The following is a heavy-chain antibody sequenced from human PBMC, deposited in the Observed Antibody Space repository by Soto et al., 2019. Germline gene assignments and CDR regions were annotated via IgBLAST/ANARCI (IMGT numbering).Heavy chain of an antibody. Sequence: SETLSLTCAVYGGSFSGYYWSWIRQPPGKGLEWIGEINHSGSTNYNPSLKSRVTISVDTSKNQFSLKLSSVTAADTAVYYCARGTDSSGHWGQGTLVTVSS. CDR1: GGSFSGYY. V-gene: IGHV4-34*01. D-gene: IGHD6-19*01. CDR3: ARGTDSSGH. CDR2: INHSGST. J-gene: IGHJ4*02.